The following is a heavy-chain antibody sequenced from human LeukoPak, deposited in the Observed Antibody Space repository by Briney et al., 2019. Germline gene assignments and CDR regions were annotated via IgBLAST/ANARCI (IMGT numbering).Heavy chain of an antibody. CDR2: IYYTGAT. V-gene: IGHV4-59*08. J-gene: IGHJ4*02. CDR1: GGSMSSYY. CDR3: ERSRYYFDY. Sequence: SETLSLTCTVSGGSMSSYYWSWIRQPPGKGLEWIGYIYYTGATNYNPSLKTRVTISLDTSMHQFSLRLTSVTAADTAVYYCERSRYYFDYWGQGTLVTVSS.